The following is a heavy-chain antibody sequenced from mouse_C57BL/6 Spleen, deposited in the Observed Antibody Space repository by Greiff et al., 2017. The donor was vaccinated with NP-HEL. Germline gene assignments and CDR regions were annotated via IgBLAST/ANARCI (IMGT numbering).Heavy chain of an antibody. Sequence: VNVVESGAELARPGASVKLSCKASGYTFTSYGISWVKQRTGQGLEWIGEIYPRSGNTYYNEKFKGKATLTADKSSSTAYMELRSLTSEDSAVYFCARWGDGYPYYYAMDYWGQGTSVTVSS. CDR3: ARWGDGYPYYYAMDY. V-gene: IGHV1-81*01. D-gene: IGHD2-3*01. CDR1: GYTFTSYG. J-gene: IGHJ4*01. CDR2: IYPRSGNT.